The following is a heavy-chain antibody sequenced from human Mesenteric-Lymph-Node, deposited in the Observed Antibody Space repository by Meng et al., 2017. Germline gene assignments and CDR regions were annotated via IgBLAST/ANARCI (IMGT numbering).Heavy chain of an antibody. CDR3: APDISPY. V-gene: IGHV3-30*04. Sequence: GESLKISCAASGFIFNSYPMHWVRQAPDKGLEWVAVVSYDRSSTNYADSVKGRFTISRDNVKNTLSLQMTSPRVEDTAVYYCAPDISPYWGQGTLVTVSS. CDR2: VSYDRSST. D-gene: IGHD2-15*01. J-gene: IGHJ4*02. CDR1: GFIFNSYP.